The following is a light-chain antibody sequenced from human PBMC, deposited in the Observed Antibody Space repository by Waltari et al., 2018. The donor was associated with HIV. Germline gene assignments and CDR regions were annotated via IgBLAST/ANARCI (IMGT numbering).Light chain of an antibody. CDR1: ESLSGSY. J-gene: IGKJ2*01. Sequence: EIVLTQSPGTLSLSPGERATLSCRASESLSGSYLVWYQQKPCQAPRLLIYAASKRATGIPDRISGSGSGTDFTLTISRLEPEDFAVYYCQQYGGSPLYTFGQGTKLEIK. V-gene: IGKV3-20*01. CDR2: AAS. CDR3: QQYGGSPLYT.